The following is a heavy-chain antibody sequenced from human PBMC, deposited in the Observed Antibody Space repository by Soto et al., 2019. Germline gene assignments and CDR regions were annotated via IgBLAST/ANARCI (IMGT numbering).Heavy chain of an antibody. Sequence: QVQLQESDPGLVKPSGTLSLTCAVSGGSISSSNWWSWVRQPPGKGLEWIGEIYHSGSTNYNPSLKSRVTISVDKSKNQFSLKLSSVTAADTAVYYCARDVKEIIAVAGTYYYYGMDVWGQGTTVTVSS. D-gene: IGHD6-19*01. CDR2: IYHSGST. J-gene: IGHJ6*02. CDR1: GGSISSSNW. CDR3: ARDVKEIIAVAGTYYYYGMDV. V-gene: IGHV4-4*02.